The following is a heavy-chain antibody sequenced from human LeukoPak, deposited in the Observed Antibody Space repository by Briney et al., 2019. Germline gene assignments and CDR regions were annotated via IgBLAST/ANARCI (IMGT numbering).Heavy chain of an antibody. Sequence: PSETLSLTCAVYGGSFSGYYWNWIRQPPGKGLEWIGEINHSGSTNYNPSLKSRVTISVDTSKNQFSLKLSSVTAADTAVYYCARGSSIAARRWFDPWGQGTLVTVSS. D-gene: IGHD6-6*01. CDR2: INHSGST. CDR3: ARGSSIAARRWFDP. CDR1: GGSFSGYY. J-gene: IGHJ5*02. V-gene: IGHV4-34*01.